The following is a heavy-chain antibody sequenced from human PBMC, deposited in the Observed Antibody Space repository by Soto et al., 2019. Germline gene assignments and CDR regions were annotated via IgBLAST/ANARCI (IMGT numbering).Heavy chain of an antibody. Sequence: QVQLVQSGAEVKKPGSSVKVSCKASGGTFSSYTISWVRQAPGQGLEWMGRIIPILGIANYAQKFQGRVTITADKSPSTAYMQLSSLRSEDTAVYYCARAYCSCWDGLFGYWGQGTLVTVSS. V-gene: IGHV1-69*02. CDR3: ARAYCSCWDGLFGY. D-gene: IGHD6-13*01. CDR1: GGTFSSYT. CDR2: IIPILGIA. J-gene: IGHJ4*02.